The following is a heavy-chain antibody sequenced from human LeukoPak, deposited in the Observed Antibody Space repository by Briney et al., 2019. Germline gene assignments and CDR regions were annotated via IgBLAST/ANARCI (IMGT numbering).Heavy chain of an antibody. V-gene: IGHV3-30*02. J-gene: IGHJ4*02. Sequence: GGSLRLSCAASGLAFPNYAMHWVRQAPGKGLEWVAFIPFDRSDTYYADSVKGRFTISRDNSKNTLYLQLNNLRADDTAIYYCAKDYYWSWDYWGQGTLVTVPS. CDR2: IPFDRSDT. D-gene: IGHD2-8*01. CDR3: AKDYYWSWDY. CDR1: GLAFPNYA.